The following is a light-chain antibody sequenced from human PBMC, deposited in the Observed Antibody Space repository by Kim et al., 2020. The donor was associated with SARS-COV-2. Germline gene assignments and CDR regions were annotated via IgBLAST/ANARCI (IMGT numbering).Light chain of an antibody. V-gene: IGLV3-1*01. Sequence: VSPGQTASITCSGDKLGDKYACWYQQKPSQSPVLVIYQDSKRPSGIPERFSGSNSGNTATLTISGTQAMDEADYYCQAWDSSTAVFGGGTQLTVL. J-gene: IGLJ3*02. CDR2: QDS. CDR1: KLGDKY. CDR3: QAWDSSTAV.